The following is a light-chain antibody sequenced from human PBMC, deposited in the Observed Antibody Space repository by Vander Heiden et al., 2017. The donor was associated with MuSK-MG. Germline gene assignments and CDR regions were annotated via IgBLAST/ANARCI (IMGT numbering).Light chain of an antibody. CDR1: QIIRSY. V-gene: IGKV1-39*01. Sequence: DNKKTESPSSLSASVGDRVTSTCRASQIIRSYLNWYQQKPGKARHLLIYAASSLKSGAPTRFSGSGSGTEFTHTISSLQPADFATYYCQQSYSTPLTFGPGTKVDIK. CDR2: AAS. CDR3: QQSYSTPLT. J-gene: IGKJ3*01.